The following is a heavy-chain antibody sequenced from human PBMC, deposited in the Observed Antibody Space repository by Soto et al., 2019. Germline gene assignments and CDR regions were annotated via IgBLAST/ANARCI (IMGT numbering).Heavy chain of an antibody. CDR2: ISWNSGRI. D-gene: IGHD5-12*01. V-gene: IGHV3-9*01. J-gene: IGHJ4*02. CDR3: ARGLGGYDPGRLDS. Sequence: EVHLVESGGGLVPPGRSLPLSCAASGFTFDDYAMHWVRQRPGKGLEAVSGISWNSGRIEYADSVKGRFTISRDNAKNSLYLQMNSLRAEDTAFYYCARGLGGYDPGRLDSWGQGTLVTVSS. CDR1: GFTFDDYA.